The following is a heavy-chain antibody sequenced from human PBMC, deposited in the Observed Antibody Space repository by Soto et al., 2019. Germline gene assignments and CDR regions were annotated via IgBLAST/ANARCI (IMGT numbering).Heavy chain of an antibody. CDR1: GGSISSGGYY. J-gene: IGHJ6*02. CDR2: IYYSGST. V-gene: IGHV4-31*03. D-gene: IGHD6-13*01. CDR3: ARGVAAAGMASGGMDV. Sequence: QVQLQESGPGLVKPSQTLSLTCTVSGGSISSGGYYWSWIRQHPGKGLEWIGYIYYSGSTYYNPSLKSRVTISVDTSKNQFSLKLSSVTAADTAVYYCARGVAAAGMASGGMDVWGQGTTVTVSS.